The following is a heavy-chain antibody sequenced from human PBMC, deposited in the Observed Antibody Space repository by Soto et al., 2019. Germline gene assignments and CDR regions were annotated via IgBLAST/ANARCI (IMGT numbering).Heavy chain of an antibody. CDR2: IRGSGGYT. V-gene: IGHV3-23*01. D-gene: IGHD1-26*01. CDR1: GFTFSSYV. Sequence: VGSLRLSCTASGFTFSSYVMTWVRQAPGKGLEWVSGIRGSGGYTYYADSVRGRFTISRDNSKDTLYLQLNSLRAEDTAIYYCAKAKADYYSLDYWGQGSLVTVSS. J-gene: IGHJ4*02. CDR3: AKAKADYYSLDY.